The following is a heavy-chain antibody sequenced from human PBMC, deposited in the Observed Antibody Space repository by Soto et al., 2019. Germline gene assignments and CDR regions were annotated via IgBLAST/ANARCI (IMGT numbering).Heavy chain of an antibody. CDR1: GYTFTSYY. CDR3: ARGLAESDYGDYSWWFDP. CDR2: INPSGGST. Sequence: ASVKVSCKASGYTFTSYYMHWVRQAPGQGLEWMGIINPSGGSTSYAQKFQGRVTMTRDTSTSTVYMELSSLRSEDTAVCYCARGLAESDYGDYSWWFDPWGQGTLVTVSS. J-gene: IGHJ5*02. D-gene: IGHD4-17*01. V-gene: IGHV1-46*01.